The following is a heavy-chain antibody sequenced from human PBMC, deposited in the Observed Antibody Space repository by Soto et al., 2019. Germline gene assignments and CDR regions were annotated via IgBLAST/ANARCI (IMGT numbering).Heavy chain of an antibody. V-gene: IGHV1-69*13. CDR3: ACTRVEQQLVGDYDYGMDV. J-gene: IGHJ6*02. CDR2: IIPIFGTA. D-gene: IGHD6-13*01. CDR1: GGTFSSYA. Sequence: ASVKVSCKASGGTFSSYAISWVRQAPGQGLEWMGGIIPIFGTANYAQKFQGRVTITADESTSTAYMELSSLRSEDTAVYYCACTRVEQQLVGDYDYGMDVWGQGTTVTVSS.